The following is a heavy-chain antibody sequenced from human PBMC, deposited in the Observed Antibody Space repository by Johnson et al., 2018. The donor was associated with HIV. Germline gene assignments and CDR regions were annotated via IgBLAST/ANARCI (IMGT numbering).Heavy chain of an antibody. CDR3: VRGGATSYDAFDI. CDR1: VFTFSNHG. J-gene: IGHJ3*02. CDR2: ISFDGSNK. V-gene: IGHV3-30*03. Sequence: QVQVVESGGDVVQPGRSQRLSCAASVFTFSNHGMHWVRQAPGKGLEWVAVISFDGSNKYYADSVKGRFTISRDNSNNTLYLQMNSLRVGDTAVYYCVRGGATSYDAFDIWGQGTMVTVSS. D-gene: IGHD1-26*01.